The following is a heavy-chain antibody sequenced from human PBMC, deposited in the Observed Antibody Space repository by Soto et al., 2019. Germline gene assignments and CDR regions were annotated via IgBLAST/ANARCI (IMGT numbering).Heavy chain of an antibody. D-gene: IGHD6-6*01. CDR3: VYSSSYNWFDP. J-gene: IGHJ5*02. Sequence: NPSETLSLTCAVYGGSFSGYYWSWIRQPPGKGLEWIGEINHSGSTNYNPSLKSRVTISVDTSKNQFSLKLSSVTAADTAVYYCVYSSSYNWFDPWGQGTLVTVSS. CDR2: INHSGST. V-gene: IGHV4-34*01. CDR1: GGSFSGYY.